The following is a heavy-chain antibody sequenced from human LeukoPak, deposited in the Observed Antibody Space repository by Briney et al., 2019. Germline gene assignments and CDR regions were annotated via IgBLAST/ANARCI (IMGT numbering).Heavy chain of an antibody. V-gene: IGHV4-61*01. CDR1: GGSVSSNSNY. CDR2: NSYFGSA. Sequence: SEALSLTCTVSGGSVSSNSNYWSWVRQPPGKGLEWIGYNSYFGSASYNPSLKSRVTISVDTSKNQFSLKLCSVTAADTAVYYCARDAPGGYDFWWFDPWGQGTLVTVSS. D-gene: IGHD5-12*01. CDR3: ARDAPGGYDFWWFDP. J-gene: IGHJ5*02.